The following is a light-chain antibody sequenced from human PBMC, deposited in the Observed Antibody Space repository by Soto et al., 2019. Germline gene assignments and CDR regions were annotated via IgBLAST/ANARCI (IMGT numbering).Light chain of an antibody. CDR1: QSVSSSY. V-gene: IGKV3-20*01. J-gene: IGKJ2*01. CDR2: DAS. Sequence: ENVLTQSPGTLSLSPGERATLSCRASQSVSSSYLAWYQQKPGQAPRLLIYDASSRATGIPDRFSGSGSGTDFTLTISTLEPEDFAVYFCQQYGSSPYTFGQGTKLEIK. CDR3: QQYGSSPYT.